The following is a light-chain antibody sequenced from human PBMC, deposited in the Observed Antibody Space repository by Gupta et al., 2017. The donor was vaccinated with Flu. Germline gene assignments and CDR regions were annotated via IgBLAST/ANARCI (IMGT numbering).Light chain of an antibody. Sequence: FAWYQQNPGPSPRLLLYDAANGATFIPYRFRGRGSGTDFTLTISRLEPEDVAMYYCPQYGNSLTFGGG. J-gene: IGKJ4*01. V-gene: IGKV3-20*01. CDR3: PQYGNSLT. CDR2: DAA.